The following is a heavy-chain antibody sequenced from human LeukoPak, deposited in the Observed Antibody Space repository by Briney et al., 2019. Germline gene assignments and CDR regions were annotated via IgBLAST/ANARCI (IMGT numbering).Heavy chain of an antibody. Sequence: SETLSLTCTVSGGSISSSSYYWGWIRQPPGKGLEWIGSIYYSGSNYYNPSLKSRVTISVDTSKNHFSLRLTSVTAADTAVYYCAREGLGETYFEYWGRGILVTVSS. CDR3: AREGLGETYFEY. J-gene: IGHJ4*02. CDR2: IYYSGSN. V-gene: IGHV4-39*07. D-gene: IGHD3-10*01. CDR1: GGSISSSSYY.